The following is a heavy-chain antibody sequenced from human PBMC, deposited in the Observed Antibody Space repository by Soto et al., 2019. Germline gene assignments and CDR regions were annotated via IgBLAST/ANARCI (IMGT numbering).Heavy chain of an antibody. CDR2: MNPNSGNT. CDR3: ARPTGAAADFDY. J-gene: IGHJ4*02. Sequence: ASVKVSCKASGYTFTSYDINWVRQATGQGLEWMGWMNPNSGNTGYAQKFQGRVTMTRNTSISTAYMELSSLRSEDTAVYYCARPTGAAADFDYWGQGTMVTVSS. CDR1: GYTFTSYD. D-gene: IGHD3-10*01. V-gene: IGHV1-8*01.